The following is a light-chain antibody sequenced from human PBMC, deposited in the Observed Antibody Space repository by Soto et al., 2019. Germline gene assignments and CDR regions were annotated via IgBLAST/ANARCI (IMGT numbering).Light chain of an antibody. J-gene: IGKJ1*01. Sequence: EIVLTQSPGTLSLSPGERATLSCRASQSVSSSYVAWYQQKPGQAPRLLIYGASSRATGIPDRFSGSGSGTDFTLTISRLEPEDFAVYYCQQYGSSPLWTFGQGTKVEIK. CDR3: QQYGSSPLWT. V-gene: IGKV3-20*01. CDR1: QSVSSSY. CDR2: GAS.